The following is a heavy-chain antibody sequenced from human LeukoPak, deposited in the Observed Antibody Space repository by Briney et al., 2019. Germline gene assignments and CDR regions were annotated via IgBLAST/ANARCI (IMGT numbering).Heavy chain of an antibody. CDR2: ISSSSSYI. Sequence: GGSLRLSCAASGFTFSSYSMNWVRQAPGKGLELVSSISSSSSYIYYADSVKGRFTISRDNAKNSLYLQMNSLRAEDTAVYYCASLVFYDIFTGPDYWGQGTLVTVSS. CDR3: ASLVFYDIFTGPDY. J-gene: IGHJ4*02. D-gene: IGHD3-9*01. V-gene: IGHV3-21*01. CDR1: GFTFSSYS.